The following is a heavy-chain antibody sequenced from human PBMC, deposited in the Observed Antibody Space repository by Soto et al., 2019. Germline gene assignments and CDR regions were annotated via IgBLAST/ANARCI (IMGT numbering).Heavy chain of an antibody. V-gene: IGHV1-18*01. CDR1: GYTFTSYG. CDR2: ISAYNGNT. J-gene: IGHJ5*02. Sequence: ASVKVSCKASGYTFTSYGISWVRQAPGQGLEWMGWISAYNGNTNYAQKLQGRVTMTTDTSTSTAYMELRSLRSDDTAVYYCARAPFITMIVVVIPGWFDPWGQGTLVTVSS. D-gene: IGHD3-22*01. CDR3: ARAPFITMIVVVIPGWFDP.